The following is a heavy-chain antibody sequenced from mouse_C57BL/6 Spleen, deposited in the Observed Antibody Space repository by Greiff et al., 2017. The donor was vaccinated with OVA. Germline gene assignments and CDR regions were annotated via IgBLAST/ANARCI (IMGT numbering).Heavy chain of an antibody. CDR3: ARGMDTTRGY. CDR2: INPSSGYT. CDR1: GYTFTSYT. Sequence: LVESGAELARPGASVKMSCKASGYTFTSYTMHWVKQRPGQGLEWIGYINPSSGYTKYNQKFKDKVTLTADKSYSTAYMQLSSLTSEDSAVYYCARGMDTTRGYWGQGTTLTVSS. D-gene: IGHD2-2*01. V-gene: IGHV1-4*01. J-gene: IGHJ2*01.